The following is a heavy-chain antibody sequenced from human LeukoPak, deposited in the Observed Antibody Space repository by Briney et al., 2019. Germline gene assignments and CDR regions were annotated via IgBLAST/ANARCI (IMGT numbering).Heavy chain of an antibody. D-gene: IGHD5-18*01. Sequence: SVKVSCKASGDNFKKYTITWVRQAPGQGFEWMGGIIPIFGTANYAQKFQGRVTITADESTSTAYMELSSLRSEDTAVYYCARDVHSYGYDYWGQGTLVTVSS. CDR3: ARDVHSYGYDY. CDR2: IIPIFGTA. J-gene: IGHJ4*02. V-gene: IGHV1-69*13. CDR1: GDNFKKYT.